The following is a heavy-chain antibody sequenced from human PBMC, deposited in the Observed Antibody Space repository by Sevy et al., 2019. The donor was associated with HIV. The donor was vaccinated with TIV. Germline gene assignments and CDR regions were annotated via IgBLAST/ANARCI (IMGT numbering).Heavy chain of an antibody. J-gene: IGHJ4*02. CDR3: AKEWTLLSDWYGEFDY. CDR2: ISNNGANT. D-gene: IGHD6-19*01. CDR1: GFTFTNYG. Sequence: GGSLRLSCAASGFTFTNYGMHWVRQAPGKGLEWVSGISNNGANTYYADSVRGRFTGSRDNSKNTVYLQLNSLRAEDMAIYYCAKEWTLLSDWYGEFDYWGQGTLVTVSS. V-gene: IGHV3-23*01.